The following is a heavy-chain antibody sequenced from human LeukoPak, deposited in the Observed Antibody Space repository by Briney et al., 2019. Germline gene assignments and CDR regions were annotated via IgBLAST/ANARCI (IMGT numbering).Heavy chain of an antibody. CDR1: GGSISSGGYY. Sequence: SQTLSLACTVSGGSISSGGYYWSWLCQHPGKGLEWIGYIYYSGSTYYNPSLKSRVTISVDTSKNQFSLKLSSVTAADTAVYYCARGPQVVGDFDYWGQGTLVTVSS. CDR3: ARGPQVVGDFDY. CDR2: IYYSGST. V-gene: IGHV4-31*03. J-gene: IGHJ4*02. D-gene: IGHD2-15*01.